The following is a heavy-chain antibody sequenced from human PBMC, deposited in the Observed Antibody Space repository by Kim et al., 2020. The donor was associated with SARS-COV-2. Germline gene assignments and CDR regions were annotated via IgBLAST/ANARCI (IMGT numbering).Heavy chain of an antibody. V-gene: IGHV3-33*01. Sequence: GGSLRLSCAASGFTFSSYGMHWVRQAPGKGLEWVAAIWYDGSNKYYADSVKGRFTISRDNSKNTLYLQMNSLRVEDTAVYYCAREGAAGDYYGMDVWGQGTTVTVSS. CDR3: AREGAAGDYYGMDV. CDR2: IWYDGSNK. D-gene: IGHD6-13*01. CDR1: GFTFSSYG. J-gene: IGHJ6*02.